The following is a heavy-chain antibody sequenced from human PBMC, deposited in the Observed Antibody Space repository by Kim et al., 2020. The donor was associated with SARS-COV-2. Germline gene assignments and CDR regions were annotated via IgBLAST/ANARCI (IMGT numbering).Heavy chain of an antibody. CDR3: ARDGGIAADY. V-gene: IGHV4-31*02. D-gene: IGHD6-25*01. Sequence: SPHHTPSLKSRVTITVDPSKNQFSLKRSSVTAADTAVYYCARDGGIAADYWGQGTLVTVSS. CDR2: SP. J-gene: IGHJ4*02.